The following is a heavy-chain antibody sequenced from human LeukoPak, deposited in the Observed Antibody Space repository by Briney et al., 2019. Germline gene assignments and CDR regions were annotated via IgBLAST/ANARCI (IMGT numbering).Heavy chain of an antibody. V-gene: IGHV3-7*01. CDR1: GFTFNDYW. CDR2: IKQDGSEK. Sequence: GGSLRLSCVASGFTFNDYWMSWVRQSPEKGLEWVANIKQDGSEKYYVDSVKGRFTISRDNAKTSLYLQMSGLRADDTAVYYCARGKIVGLTTLDYWGLGTLVTVSS. D-gene: IGHD1-26*01. CDR3: ARGKIVGLTTLDY. J-gene: IGHJ4*01.